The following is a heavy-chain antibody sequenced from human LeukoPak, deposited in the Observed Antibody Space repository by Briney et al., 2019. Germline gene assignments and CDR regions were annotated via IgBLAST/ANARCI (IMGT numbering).Heavy chain of an antibody. V-gene: IGHV3-7*04. J-gene: IGHJ4*02. D-gene: IGHD3-16*01. CDR1: GFTFSSYG. CDR3: ARNYD. CDR2: INQDGSEK. Sequence: GGSLRLSCAASGFTFSSYGMHWVRQAPGKGLEWVANINQDGSEKYYVDSVKGRFTISRDNAKNSLDLQMNSLRAEDTAVYYCARNYDWGQGTLVTVSS.